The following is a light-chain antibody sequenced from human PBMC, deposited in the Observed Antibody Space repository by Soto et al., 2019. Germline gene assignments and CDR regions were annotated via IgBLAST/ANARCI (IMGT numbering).Light chain of an antibody. CDR1: RSDVGSYNL. CDR2: ENN. J-gene: IGLJ2*01. CDR3: CSFVGSSTV. Sequence: QSVLTQPASVSGSPGQSITISCTGTRSDVGSYNLVSWYQQHPGKAPKLMIYENNKRPSGVSYRFSGSKSGNTASLTISGLQAEDEADYYCCSFVGSSTVFGGGTKLTVL. V-gene: IGLV2-23*01.